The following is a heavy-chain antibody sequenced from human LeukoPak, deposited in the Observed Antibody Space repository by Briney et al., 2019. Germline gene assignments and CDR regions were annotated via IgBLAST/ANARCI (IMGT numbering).Heavy chain of an antibody. D-gene: IGHD3-16*02. CDR2: IYYSGST. J-gene: IGHJ4*02. V-gene: IGHV4-39*07. Sequence: PSETLSLTCTVSGGSISSSSYYWGWIRQPPGKGLEWIGSIYYSGSTYYNPSLKSRVTISVDTSKNQFSLKLSSVTAADTAVYYCARSIMITIGGVIEDPKMANEDYWGQGTLVTVSS. CDR1: GGSISSSSYY. CDR3: ARSIMITIGGVIEDPKMANEDY.